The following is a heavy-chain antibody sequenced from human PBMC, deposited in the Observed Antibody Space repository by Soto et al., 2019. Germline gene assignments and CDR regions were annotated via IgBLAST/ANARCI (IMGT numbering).Heavy chain of an antibody. J-gene: IGHJ4*02. V-gene: IGHV4-4*02. Sequence: LETLSLTWAVSGGSSSDSDWWSLVRQPPAKGLECIANIYHSGSTNYNPSLKSRVIISIDKSNHRFSLKLSSVTAADTSVYYCARVGKNYCCFDFEYWRQRTLVPVSP. CDR1: GGSSSDSDW. CDR2: IYHSGST. D-gene: IGHD3-10*01. CDR3: ARVGKNYCCFDFEY.